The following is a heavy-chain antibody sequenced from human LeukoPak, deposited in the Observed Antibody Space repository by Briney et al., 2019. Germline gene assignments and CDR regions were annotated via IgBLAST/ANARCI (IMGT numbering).Heavy chain of an antibody. V-gene: IGHV3-9*01. CDR3: AKDPRAFDV. CDR1: GFTFDDYA. CDR2: ISWNSASI. Sequence: GGSLRLSCAVSGFTFDDYAMHWVRQAPGKGLEWVSGISWNSASIDYADSVKGRFIISRDNAKNSLYLQMNSLRAEDTALYYCAKDPRAFDVWGQGTMVTISS. J-gene: IGHJ3*01.